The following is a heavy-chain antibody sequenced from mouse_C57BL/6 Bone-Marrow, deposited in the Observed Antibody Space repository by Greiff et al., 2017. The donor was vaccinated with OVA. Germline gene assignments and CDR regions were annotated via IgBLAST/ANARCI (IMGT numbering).Heavy chain of an antibody. J-gene: IGHJ2*01. V-gene: IGHV1-50*01. Sequence: VQLQQPGAELVKPGASVKLSCKASGYTFTSYWMQWVKQRPGQGLEWIGEIDPSDSYTNYNQKFKGKATLTVDTASSTAYMQLSSLTSKDAAVYYCARETTGGYWGQGTTLTVSS. CDR1: GYTFTSYW. D-gene: IGHD1-1*01. CDR3: ARETTGGY. CDR2: IDPSDSYT.